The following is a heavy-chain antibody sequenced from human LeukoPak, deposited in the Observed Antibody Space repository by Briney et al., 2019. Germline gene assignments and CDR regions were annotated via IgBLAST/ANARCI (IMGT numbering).Heavy chain of an antibody. J-gene: IGHJ4*02. CDR1: GFAFSSYN. CDR2: ISTTSTYI. Sequence: GGSLRLSCAASGFAFSSYNMKWVRQAPGKGLEWVSFISTTSTYIYYADSVKGRFTVSRDNSKDLLYLQMDSLRVEDTAAYYCARAGTCSSISCDGGIEYWGQGTLVTVSS. D-gene: IGHD2-2*01. CDR3: ARAGTCSSISCDGGIEY. V-gene: IGHV3-21*06.